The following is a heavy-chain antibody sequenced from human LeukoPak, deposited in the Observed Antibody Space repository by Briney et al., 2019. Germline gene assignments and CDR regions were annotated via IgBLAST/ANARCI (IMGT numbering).Heavy chain of an antibody. D-gene: IGHD1-20*01. CDR1: GFTFSTSA. J-gene: IGHJ1*01. CDR3: AIRGISGTKYFQH. CDR2: IAPNGGSR. V-gene: IGHV3-23*01. Sequence: GGSLRLSCAVSGFTFSTSAMSWVRQIPGKGLEWVSAIAPNGGSREYRDSVKGRFTISRDNSKNTPFLQMDSLRDEDTALYYCAIRGISGTKYFQHWGQGTLVTVSS.